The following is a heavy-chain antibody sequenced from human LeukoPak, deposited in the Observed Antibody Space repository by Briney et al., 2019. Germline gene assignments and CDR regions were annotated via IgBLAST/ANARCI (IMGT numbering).Heavy chain of an antibody. V-gene: IGHV1-46*01. CDR1: GYTFTSYY. CDR3: AREEGWRWLQLGPGYYYYYGMDV. Sequence: ASVKVSCKASGYTFTSYYMHWVRQAPGQGLEWMGIINPSGGSTSYAQKFQGRVTMTRDTSTSTVYMELSSLRSEDTAVYYCAREEGWRWLQLGPGYYYYYGMDVWGQGTTVTVSS. D-gene: IGHD5-24*01. CDR2: INPSGGST. J-gene: IGHJ6*02.